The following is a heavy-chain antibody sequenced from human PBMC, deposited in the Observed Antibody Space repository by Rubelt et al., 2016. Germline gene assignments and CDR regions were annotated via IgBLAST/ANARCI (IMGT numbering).Heavy chain of an antibody. D-gene: IGHD5-24*01. CDR3: ARMAGNYYGMDV. J-gene: IGHJ6*02. Sequence: QVQLQGSGPGLVKPSETLSLTCTVSGDSIRKYYWSWIRQPPGKGPEWIGEINHSGSTNYNPSLQSRVTISVDPSKNQFSLKLSSVTAADTAVYYCARMAGNYYGMDVWGQGTTVTVSS. CDR2: INHSGST. V-gene: IGHV4-59*12. CDR1: GDSIRKYY.